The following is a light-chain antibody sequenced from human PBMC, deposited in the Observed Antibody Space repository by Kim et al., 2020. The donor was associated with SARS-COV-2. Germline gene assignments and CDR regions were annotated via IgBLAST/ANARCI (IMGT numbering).Light chain of an antibody. CDR2: RGD. CDR3: AAWDDSLTSWV. V-gene: IGLV1-47*01. Sequence: GQRVTITCSGSRYNIGNNDVYWYQQLPGTAPKLLIYRGDQRPSGVPDRFSGSKSGTSVSLAISGLRSEDEADYYCAAWDDSLTSWVFGGGTQLTVL. CDR1: RYNIGNND. J-gene: IGLJ3*02.